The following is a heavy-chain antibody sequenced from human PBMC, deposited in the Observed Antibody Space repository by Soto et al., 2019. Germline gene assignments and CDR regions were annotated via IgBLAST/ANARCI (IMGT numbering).Heavy chain of an antibody. CDR3: ARGPRLFPGYYYYGMDV. D-gene: IGHD2-21*01. V-gene: IGHV4-30-4*01. Sequence: QVQLQESGPGLVKPSQTLSLTCTVSGGSISSGDYYWSWIRQPPGKGLEWIGYIYYSGSTYYNPSLKSRVTISVDTSKNQFSLKLSSVTAADTAVYYCARGPRLFPGYYYYGMDVWGQGTTVTVSS. CDR1: GGSISSGDYY. CDR2: IYYSGST. J-gene: IGHJ6*02.